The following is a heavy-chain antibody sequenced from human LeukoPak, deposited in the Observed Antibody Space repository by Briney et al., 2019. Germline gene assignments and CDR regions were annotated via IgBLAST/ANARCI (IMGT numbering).Heavy chain of an antibody. CDR3: ARGENNYGYYYFDY. V-gene: IGHV3-21*01. D-gene: IGHD5-24*01. CDR2: ISRSSNYI. J-gene: IGHJ4*02. CDR1: GFTFSSYS. Sequence: GGSLRLSCAASGFTFSSYSMNWVRQAPGKGLEWVSSISRSSNYIYYADSVKGRFTISRDNAKNSLYLQINSLRAEDTFVYYCARGENNYGYYYFDYWGQGTLVTVSS.